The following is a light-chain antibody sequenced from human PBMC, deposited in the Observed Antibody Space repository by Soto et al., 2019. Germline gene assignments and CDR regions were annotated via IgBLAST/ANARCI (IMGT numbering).Light chain of an antibody. CDR3: QQRSNWT. J-gene: IGKJ1*01. CDR1: QSISLA. Sequence: ELRQAPDTPYLSRGERXPRXCRASQSISLARARHQHNPAPTPRLLISAASTTATGTPSRVSGSGSETDFTLTISRLEPEDFSVYHCQQRSNWTFGQGTKVDIK. V-gene: IGKV3-11*01. CDR2: AAS.